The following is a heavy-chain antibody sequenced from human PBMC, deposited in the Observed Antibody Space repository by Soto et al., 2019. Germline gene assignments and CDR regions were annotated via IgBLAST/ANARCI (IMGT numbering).Heavy chain of an antibody. CDR1: GLTFSNAW. Sequence: PCGSLRLSCAASGLTFSNAWMIWARQAPGEGLEWVGRIKSKTDGGTTDYAAPVKGRFTISRDDSKNTLYLQMNSLKTEDTAVYYCTTVPRYYYDSSGYYLDYCGQGTLVTVSS. CDR3: TTVPRYYYDSSGYYLDY. J-gene: IGHJ4*02. D-gene: IGHD3-22*01. V-gene: IGHV3-15*01. CDR2: IKSKTDGGTT.